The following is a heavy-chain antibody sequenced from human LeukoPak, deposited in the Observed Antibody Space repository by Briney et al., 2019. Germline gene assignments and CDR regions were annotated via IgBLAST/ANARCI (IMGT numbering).Heavy chain of an antibody. CDR2: IYYSGST. CDR1: GGSISSYY. Sequence: SETLSLTCTVSGGSISSYYWSWIRQPPGKGLEWIGYIYYSGSTNYNPSLKSRVTISVDTSKNQFSLKLSSVTAADTAVYYCARVSGRSSGWYFDYWGQGTLVTVSS. CDR3: ARVSGRSSGWYFDY. J-gene: IGHJ4*02. V-gene: IGHV4-59*01. D-gene: IGHD6-19*01.